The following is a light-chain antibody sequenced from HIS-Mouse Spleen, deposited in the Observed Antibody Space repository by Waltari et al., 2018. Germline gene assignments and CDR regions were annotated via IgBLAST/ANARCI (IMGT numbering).Light chain of an antibody. CDR2: EVS. Sequence: QSALTQPPSASGSPGQSVTISCTRTSSDVGGYNYVSWYQQHPGKAPKLMIYEVSKRPSGVPDRFSGFKSGNTASLTVSGLQAEDEADYYCSSYAGSNNYVFGTGTKVTVL. CDR1: SSDVGGYNY. CDR3: SSYAGSNNYV. V-gene: IGLV2-8*01. J-gene: IGLJ1*01.